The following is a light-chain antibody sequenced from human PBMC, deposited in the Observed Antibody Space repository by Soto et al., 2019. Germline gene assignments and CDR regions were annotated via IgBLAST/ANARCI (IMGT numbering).Light chain of an antibody. CDR1: QNVYSAY. CDR2: DAS. J-gene: IGKJ1*01. CDR3: QQRSNWPT. V-gene: IGKV3-11*01. Sequence: DIVLTQSPGTLSLSPGERATLSCRASQNVYSAYLAWYQQKPGQAPRLLIYDASNRATGIPARFSGSGSGTDFTLTISSLEPEDFAVYYCQQRSNWPTFGQGTKVDIK.